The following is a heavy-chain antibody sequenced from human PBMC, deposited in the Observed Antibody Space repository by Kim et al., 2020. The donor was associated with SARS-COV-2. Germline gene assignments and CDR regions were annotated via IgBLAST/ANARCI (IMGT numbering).Heavy chain of an antibody. J-gene: IGHJ5*02. CDR3: ARCPAPGWFDP. Sequence: SETLSLTCTVSGGSINTGGYYWSWIRQPPGKGLEWLGFIYYSGDTYYSPSLKTRLTISLDTSENQFSLKLNSVTAADMAVYYCARCPAPGWFDPWGQGTLVTVSP. CDR1: GGSINTGGYY. V-gene: IGHV4-31*03. CDR2: IYYSGDT.